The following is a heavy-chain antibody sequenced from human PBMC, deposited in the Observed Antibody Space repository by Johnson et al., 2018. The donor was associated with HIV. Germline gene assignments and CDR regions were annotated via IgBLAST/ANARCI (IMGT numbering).Heavy chain of an antibody. V-gene: IGHV3-30*14. CDR2: ISYDGSNK. CDR1: GFTFSSYA. CDR3: AGAPRPDAFDI. J-gene: IGHJ3*02. Sequence: QMQLVESGGGVVQPGRSLRLSCAASGFTFSSYAMNWVRQAPGKGLEWVAVISYDGSNKYYADSVKGRFTNSRDNSKKPLYLQMNSLRAEETAVYYCAGAPRPDAFDIWGQVTMVTVSS.